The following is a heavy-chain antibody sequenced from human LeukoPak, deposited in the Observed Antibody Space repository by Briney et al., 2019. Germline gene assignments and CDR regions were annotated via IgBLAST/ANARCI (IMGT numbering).Heavy chain of an antibody. V-gene: IGHV4-34*01. CDR1: GGSFSGYY. J-gene: IGHJ4*02. Sequence: SETLSLTCAVYGGSFSGYYWSWIRQPPGKGLEGIGEINHSGSTNYNPSLKSRVTISVDTSKNQFSLKLSSVTAADTAVYYCARFITMVRGALDYWGQGTLVTVSS. CDR3: ARFITMVRGALDY. D-gene: IGHD3-10*01. CDR2: INHSGST.